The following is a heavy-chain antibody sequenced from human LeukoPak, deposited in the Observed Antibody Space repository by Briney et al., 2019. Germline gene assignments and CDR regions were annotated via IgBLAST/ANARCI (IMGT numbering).Heavy chain of an antibody. V-gene: IGHV5-51*01. CDR3: ARHSSWSSVTTPFDY. J-gene: IGHJ4*02. D-gene: IGHD4-17*01. CDR1: GYSFSIYW. CDR2: IYPGDSDT. Sequence: GESLKISCKGSGYSFSIYWIGCVRQMPGKGLEWMGIIYPGDSDTRYSPSFQGQVTISADKSISTAYLQWSSLEASDTAIYYCARHSSWSSVTTPFDYWGQGTLVTVSS.